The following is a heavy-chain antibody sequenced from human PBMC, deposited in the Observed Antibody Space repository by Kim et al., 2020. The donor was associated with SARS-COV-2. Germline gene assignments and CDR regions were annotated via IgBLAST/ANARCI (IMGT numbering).Heavy chain of an antibody. CDR3: ARVVDIVVVPADVLDY. D-gene: IGHD2-2*03. Sequence: ASVKVSCKASGYTFTSYGISWVRQAPGQGLEWMGWISAYNGNTNYAQKLQGRVTMTTDTSTSTAYMELRSLRSDDTAVYYCARVVDIVVVPADVLDYWGQGTLVTVSS. J-gene: IGHJ4*02. CDR1: GYTFTSYG. CDR2: ISAYNGNT. V-gene: IGHV1-18*01.